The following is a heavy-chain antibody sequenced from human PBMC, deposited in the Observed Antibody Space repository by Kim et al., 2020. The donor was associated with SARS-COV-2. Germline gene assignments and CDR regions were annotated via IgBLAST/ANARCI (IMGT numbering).Heavy chain of an antibody. Sequence: GGSLRLSCSASGFTFDDYALTWYRQAPGQRLEWVGFVRTETYRATTRYAAPVEGRFTISRDDSNGIAYLQMDSLKIEDTDVYYCARDRSSSVVADVWGQGTTVTVSS. V-gene: IGHV3-49*03. D-gene: IGHD2-15*01. CDR3: ARDRSSSVVADV. J-gene: IGHJ6*02. CDR2: VRTETYRATT. CDR1: GFTFDDYA.